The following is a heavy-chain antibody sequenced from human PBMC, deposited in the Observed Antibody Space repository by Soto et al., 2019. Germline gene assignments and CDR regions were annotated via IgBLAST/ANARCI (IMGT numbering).Heavy chain of an antibody. D-gene: IGHD6-19*01. V-gene: IGHV3-30*04. CDR2: ISYDGSSK. CDR3: ARDAPQSGGWSLYYNYYAMDV. CDR1: GFTFSTYA. Sequence: QVQLVESGGGVVQPGRSLRLSCAASGFTFSTYAMHWVRQAPGKGLEWLAVISYDGSSKYFADSVKGRFTISRDKSKDTLYLQMNSLRAEDTAVYYCARDAPQSGGWSLYYNYYAMDVWGQGTTVTVSS. J-gene: IGHJ6*02.